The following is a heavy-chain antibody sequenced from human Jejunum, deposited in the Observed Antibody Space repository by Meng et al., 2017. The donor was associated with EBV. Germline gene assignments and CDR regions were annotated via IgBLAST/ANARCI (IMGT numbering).Heavy chain of an antibody. J-gene: IGHJ4*02. V-gene: IGHV1-8*01. CDR1: GYTFTTHH. CDR3: ARGDGYNLY. CDR2: MSPDNGDT. Sequence: QVQLVHSGAEVKKPGASVKVSCKASGYTFTTHHINWVRQATGQGLEYMGWMSPDNGDTGYAQNFQGRLTMTRDTSISTAYMELSSLTSDDTAVYYCARGDGYNLYWGQGTLVTASS. D-gene: IGHD5-24*01.